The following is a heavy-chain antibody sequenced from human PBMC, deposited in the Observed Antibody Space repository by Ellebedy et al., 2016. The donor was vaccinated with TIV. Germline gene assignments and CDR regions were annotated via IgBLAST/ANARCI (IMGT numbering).Heavy chain of an antibody. J-gene: IGHJ4*02. CDR1: GGSISSSSYY. CDR2: IYRSGST. CDR3: ARGQLVVGY. Sequence: MPSETLSLTCTVSGGSISSSSYYWGWIRQPPGKGLEWFGSIYRSGSTYYNPSLKSRVTISVDTSKNQFSLKLSAVTAADTAVYYCARGQLVVGYWGQGTLVTVSS. V-gene: IGHV4-39*07. D-gene: IGHD6-13*01.